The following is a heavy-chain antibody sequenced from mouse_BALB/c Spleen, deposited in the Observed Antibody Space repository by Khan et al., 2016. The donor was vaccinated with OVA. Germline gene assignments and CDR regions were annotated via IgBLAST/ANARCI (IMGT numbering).Heavy chain of an antibody. Sequence: QVQLKESGPELVKPGASVKMSCKASGYTFISYYIHWVKKRLGQGLEWIGWIYSGVGCTKNNETFKDKITLTADNSSSTAYMMLISLTAADSASYYCAISYDGSYWDFDVWGAGTTVT. D-gene: IGHD1-1*01. CDR1: GYTFISYY. CDR2: IYSGVGCT. J-gene: IGHJ1*01. V-gene: IGHV1S56*01. CDR3: AISYDGSYWDFDV.